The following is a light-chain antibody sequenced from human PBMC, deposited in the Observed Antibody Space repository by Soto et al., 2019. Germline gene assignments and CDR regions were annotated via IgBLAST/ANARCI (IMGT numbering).Light chain of an antibody. V-gene: IGLV2-14*03. CDR2: DVS. CDR3: SSYTASSTLYV. Sequence: QSVLTQPASVSGSPGQSITISCTGTSSDVGGYNFVSWYQLYPGKAPKLMIYDVSDRPSGASIRFSGSKSGNTASLTISGLQAEDEADYYCSSYTASSTLYVFGTGTKVTVL. J-gene: IGLJ1*01. CDR1: SSDVGGYNF.